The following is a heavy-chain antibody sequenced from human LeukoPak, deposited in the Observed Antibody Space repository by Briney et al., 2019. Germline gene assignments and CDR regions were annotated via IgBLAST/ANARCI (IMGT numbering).Heavy chain of an antibody. J-gene: IGHJ4*02. CDR1: GLTFSSYS. CDR3: ARGRSGWSPPIDY. CDR2: ISSSSRYI. V-gene: IGHV3-21*01. Sequence: GGSLRLSCAASGLTFSSYSMNWVRQSPGKGLEWVSSISSSSRYIYYADSVKGRFTISRDNAKNSLYLQMNSLRAEDTAVYYCARGRSGWSPPIDYWGQGTLVTVSS. D-gene: IGHD6-19*01.